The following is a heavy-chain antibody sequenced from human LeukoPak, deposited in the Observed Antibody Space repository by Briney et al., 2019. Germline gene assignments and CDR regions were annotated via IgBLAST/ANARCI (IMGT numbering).Heavy chain of an antibody. CDR3: ARDGVRGDPFDY. Sequence: SETLSLTCTVSGGSISSYYWSWIRQPPGKGLEWIGYIYYSGSTNYNPPLKSRVTISVDTSKNQFSLKLSSVTAADTAVYYCARDGVRGDPFDYWGQGTLVTVSS. CDR1: GGSISSYY. D-gene: IGHD2-21*01. V-gene: IGHV4-59*01. J-gene: IGHJ4*02. CDR2: IYYSGST.